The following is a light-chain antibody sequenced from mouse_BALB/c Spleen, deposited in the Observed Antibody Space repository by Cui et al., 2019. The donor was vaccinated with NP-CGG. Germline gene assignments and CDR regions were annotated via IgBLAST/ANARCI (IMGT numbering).Light chain of an antibody. V-gene: IGLV1*01. CDR3: ALWYSNHWV. J-gene: IGLJ1*01. Sequence: QAVVTQESVLTTSPGETVTLTCRSSTGAVTTSNYANWVQEKPDHLFTGLTGGTNNRAPGVPARFSGSLIGDKAALTITGAQTEDEAIYFCALWYSNHWVFGGGTKLTV. CDR1: TGAVTTSNY. CDR2: GTN.